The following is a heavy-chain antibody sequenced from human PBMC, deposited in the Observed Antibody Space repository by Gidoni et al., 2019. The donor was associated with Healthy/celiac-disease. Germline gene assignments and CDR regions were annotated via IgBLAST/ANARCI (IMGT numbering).Heavy chain of an antibody. CDR1: GLTFISYA. CDR3: SSDRREFGGDFYFDL. J-gene: IGHJ2*01. V-gene: IGHV3-30-3*01. CDR2: ISYDGSNK. D-gene: IGHD2-21*02. Sequence: QVQLVESGGGGVQPGRSLSLSCAASGLTFISYAMNGGRQAPGKGLDWVAVISYDGSNKYYADYVKGRLTISRDNSKNTLYLQMNSLRAEETAVYYCSSDRREFGGDFYFDLWGRGTLVTVSS.